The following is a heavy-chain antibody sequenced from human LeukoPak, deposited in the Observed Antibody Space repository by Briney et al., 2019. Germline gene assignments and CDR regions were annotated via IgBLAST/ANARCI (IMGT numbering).Heavy chain of an antibody. CDR3: ARVGYSSGWYGSDY. CDR2: IYYSGST. V-gene: IGHV4-59*01. J-gene: IGHJ4*02. Sequence: SETLSLTCTVPGGSISSYYWSWIRQPPGKGLEWIGYIYYSGSTNYNPSLKSRVTISVDTSKNQFSLKLSSVTAADTAVYYCARVGYSSGWYGSDYWGQGTLVTVSS. CDR1: GGSISSYY. D-gene: IGHD6-19*01.